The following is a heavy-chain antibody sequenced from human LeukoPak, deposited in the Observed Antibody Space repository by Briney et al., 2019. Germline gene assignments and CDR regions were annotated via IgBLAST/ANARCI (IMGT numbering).Heavy chain of an antibody. CDR3: ARARYETRIWPKSRYDYYHYMDV. V-gene: IGHV1-3*03. D-gene: IGHD3-3*01. CDR1: GYTFTTYT. J-gene: IGHJ6*03. Sequence: GASVKVSCKASGYTFTTYTIHWVRQAPGQRLEWMGRINARNGNTKYSQEFQDRVTITRDTSASTAYMELSSLRSEDMAVYYCARARYETRIWPKSRYDYYHYMDVWGKGTTVTVSS. CDR2: INARNGNT.